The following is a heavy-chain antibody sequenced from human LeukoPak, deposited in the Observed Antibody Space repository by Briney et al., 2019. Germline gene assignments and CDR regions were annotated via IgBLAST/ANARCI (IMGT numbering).Heavy chain of an antibody. CDR3: ARASRGIAAAPRWFDP. CDR1: GGSFSGYY. Sequence: SETLSLTCAVYGGSFSGYYWSWIRQPPGKGLEWIGEISHSGSTNYNPSLKSRVTISVDTSKNQFSLKLSSVTAADTAVYYCARASRGIAAAPRWFDPWGQGTLVTVSS. V-gene: IGHV4-34*01. D-gene: IGHD6-13*01. J-gene: IGHJ5*02. CDR2: ISHSGST.